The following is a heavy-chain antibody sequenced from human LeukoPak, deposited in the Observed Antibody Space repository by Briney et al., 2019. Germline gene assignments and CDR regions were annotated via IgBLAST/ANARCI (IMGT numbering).Heavy chain of an antibody. CDR1: GFTFSSYS. CDR3: ASSGVVVVAEFDY. J-gene: IGHJ4*02. Sequence: GGSLRLSCAASGFTFSSYSMNWVRQAPGKGLEWVSSISSSSSYIYYADSVKGRFTISRDNAKNSLYLQMNSLRAEDTAAYYCASSGVVVVAEFDYWGQGTLVTVSS. CDR2: ISSSSSYI. D-gene: IGHD2-15*01. V-gene: IGHV3-21*01.